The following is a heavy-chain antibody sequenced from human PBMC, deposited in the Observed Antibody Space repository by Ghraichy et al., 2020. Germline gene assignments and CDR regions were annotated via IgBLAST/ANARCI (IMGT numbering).Heavy chain of an antibody. CDR1: GGSISSSNW. D-gene: IGHD4-17*01. Sequence: SETLSLTCAVSGGSISSSNWWSWVRQPPGKGLEWIGEIYHSGSTNYNPSLKSRVTISVDKSKNQFSLKLSSVTAADTAVYYCARCTIGDYGSFDYWGQGTLVTVSS. CDR2: IYHSGST. CDR3: ARCTIGDYGSFDY. J-gene: IGHJ4*02. V-gene: IGHV4-4*02.